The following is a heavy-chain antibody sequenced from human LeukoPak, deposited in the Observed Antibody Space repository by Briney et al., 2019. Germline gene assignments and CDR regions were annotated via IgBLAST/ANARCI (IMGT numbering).Heavy chain of an antibody. V-gene: IGHV3-53*01. CDR1: GFIVSDSY. CDR3: AGEVSNVDAAPGTFEY. J-gene: IGHJ4*02. D-gene: IGHD6-6*01. Sequence: PGGSLRLSCAASGFIVSDSYMSWVRQAPGKGLEWVSVFYSGGSTKYADSVKGRFTISRDDFKNTLYLQMNSLRAEDTAVYYCAGEVSNVDAAPGTFEYWGQGTLVTVSS. CDR2: FYSGGST.